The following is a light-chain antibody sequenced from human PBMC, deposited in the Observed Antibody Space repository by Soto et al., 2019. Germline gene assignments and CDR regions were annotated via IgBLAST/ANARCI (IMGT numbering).Light chain of an antibody. CDR2: RNN. J-gene: IGLJ1*01. CDR1: SSNIGSNS. Sequence: QSLLTQPPSASGTPGQRVTIACSGSSSNIGSNSVYWYQQFPGTAPKLLIYRNNQRPSGVPDRFSDSKSGTSASLAISGLRSEDEADYYCAAWDDSLSGLYVFGTGTKVTVL. V-gene: IGLV1-47*01. CDR3: AAWDDSLSGLYV.